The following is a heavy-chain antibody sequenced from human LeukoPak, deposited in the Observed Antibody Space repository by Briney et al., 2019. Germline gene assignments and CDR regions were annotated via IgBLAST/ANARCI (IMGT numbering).Heavy chain of an antibody. V-gene: IGHV1-2*02. CDR2: INPNSGGT. CDR3: ASPDYYGSGSYQFDP. J-gene: IGHJ5*02. D-gene: IGHD3-10*01. Sequence: GASVKVSCKASRHTFTGYDMHWVRQAPGQGLEWMGWINPNSGGTNYAQKFQGRVTMTSDTSISTGYMQLSSLTSDDTAFYYCASPDYYGSGSYQFDPWGQGTLVTVS. CDR1: RHTFTGYD.